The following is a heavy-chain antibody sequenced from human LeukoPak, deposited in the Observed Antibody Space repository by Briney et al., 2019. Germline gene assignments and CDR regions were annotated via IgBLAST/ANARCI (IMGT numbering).Heavy chain of an antibody. V-gene: IGHV1-24*01. D-gene: IGHD6-13*01. J-gene: IGHJ4*02. CDR3: ATDFAAGMGFDY. CDR1: GYTLTELS. Sequence: ASVKVSCKVSGYTLTELSMHWVRQAPGKGLEWMGGFDPEDGETIYAQKFQGRVTMTEDTSTDTAYMELSSLRSEDTAVYYCATDFAAGMGFDYWGQGTLVTVSS. CDR2: FDPEDGET.